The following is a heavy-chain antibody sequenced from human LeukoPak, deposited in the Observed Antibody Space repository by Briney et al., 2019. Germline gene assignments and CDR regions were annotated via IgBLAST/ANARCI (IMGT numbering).Heavy chain of an antibody. D-gene: IGHD5-24*01. CDR2: IYSGGSR. CDR3: ARVALRWLQFTEFDS. Sequence: PGGSLRLSCAASGFTVSSNYMSWVRQAPGKGLEWVAVIYSGGSRYYAVSVKGRFTMSRYNTKNTLYLQMNSLRAEDTSVYYCARVALRWLQFTEFDSWGPGTLVTVPS. CDR1: GFTVSSNY. J-gene: IGHJ4*02. V-gene: IGHV3-53*01.